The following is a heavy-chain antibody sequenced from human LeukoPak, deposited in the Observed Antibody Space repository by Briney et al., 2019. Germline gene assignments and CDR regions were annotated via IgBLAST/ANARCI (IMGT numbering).Heavy chain of an antibody. D-gene: IGHD2-21*01. J-gene: IGHJ5*02. Sequence: GGSLRLSCAVSGFTFNKNAMSWVRQAPGKGLEWVSAISGSGATTYYADSVKGRFTISRDNSKNTLYLQLNSLRAEDTAVYYCVKDRSTVVNNWFDPWGQGTLVTVYS. CDR2: ISGSGATT. CDR1: GFTFNKNA. V-gene: IGHV3-23*01. CDR3: VKDRSTVVNNWFDP.